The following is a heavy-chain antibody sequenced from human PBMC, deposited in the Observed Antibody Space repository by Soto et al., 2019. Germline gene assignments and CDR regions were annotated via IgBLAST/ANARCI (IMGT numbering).Heavy chain of an antibody. CDR1: GFTFDDYA. V-gene: IGHV3-9*01. D-gene: IGHD6-6*01. J-gene: IGHJ4*02. Sequence: EVQLVESGGGLVQPGRSLRLSCAASGFTFDDYAMHWVRQAPGKGLEWVSGISWNSGSIGYADSVKGRFTISRDNAKNSLYLQMNSLRAEDTALYYCAKGKAARPEAGYFDYWGQGTLVTVSS. CDR3: AKGKAARPEAGYFDY. CDR2: ISWNSGSI.